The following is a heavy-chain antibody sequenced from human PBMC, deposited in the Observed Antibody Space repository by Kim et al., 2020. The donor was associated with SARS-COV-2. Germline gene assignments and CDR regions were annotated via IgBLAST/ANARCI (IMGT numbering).Heavy chain of an antibody. CDR3: ALSSVVTASSYYYYGMDV. Sequence: GGSLRLSCAASGFTFSSYGMHWVRQAPGKGLEWVAVISYDGSNKYYADSVKGRFTISRDNSKNTLYLQMNSLRAEDTAVYYCALSSVVTASSYYYYGMDVWGQGSTVTVSS. CDR2: ISYDGSNK. V-gene: IGHV3-30*03. D-gene: IGHD2-21*02. CDR1: GFTFSSYG. J-gene: IGHJ6*02.